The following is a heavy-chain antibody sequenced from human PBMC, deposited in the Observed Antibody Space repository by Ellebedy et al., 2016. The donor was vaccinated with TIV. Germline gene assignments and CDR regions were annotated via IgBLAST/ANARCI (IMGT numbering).Heavy chain of an antibody. J-gene: IGHJ4*02. CDR3: AENYYGSGSYVDY. CDR1: GGSFSGYY. V-gene: IGHV4-34*01. Sequence: SETLSLTXAVYGGSFSGYYWSWIRQPPGKGLEWIGEINHSGSTNYNPSLKSRVTISVDTSKNQFSLKLSSVTAADTAVYYCAENYYGSGSYVDYWGQGTLVTVSS. D-gene: IGHD3-10*01. CDR2: INHSGST.